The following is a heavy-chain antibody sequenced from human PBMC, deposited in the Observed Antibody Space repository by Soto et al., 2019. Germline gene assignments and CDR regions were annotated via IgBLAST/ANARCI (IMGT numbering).Heavy chain of an antibody. CDR1: GSTFSRYA. CDR2: TSFDGSEK. J-gene: IGHJ6*02. V-gene: IGHV3-30*04. Sequence: GGSLRLSCAASGSTFSRYAMHWVRQAPGKGLEWVAVTSFDGSEKYYADSVKGRFTIFRDNSKNTLYLQMNSLRAEDTAVHYCARSAVAGMNYYYYYGVDVWGQGTTVTVSS. D-gene: IGHD6-19*01. CDR3: ARSAVAGMNYYYYYGVDV.